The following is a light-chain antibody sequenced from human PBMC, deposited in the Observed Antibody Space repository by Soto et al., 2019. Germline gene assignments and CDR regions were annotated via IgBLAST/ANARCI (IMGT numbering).Light chain of an antibody. CDR2: EAS. CDR3: QQRSNWPLT. Sequence: EIVFTQSPATLSFSPGERATLSCRASQSISSYLVWYQQKRGQAPRLLIYEASNRATGIPARFSGSGSGTDFTLTISSLEPEDFAVYYCQQRSNWPLTLGGGTKVDIK. CDR1: QSISSY. J-gene: IGKJ4*01. V-gene: IGKV3-11*01.